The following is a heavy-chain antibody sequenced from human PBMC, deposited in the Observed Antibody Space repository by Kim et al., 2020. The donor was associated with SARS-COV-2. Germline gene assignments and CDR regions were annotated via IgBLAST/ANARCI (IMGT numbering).Heavy chain of an antibody. J-gene: IGHJ3*02. D-gene: IGHD1-26*01. CDR3: ARLGGGSPFDI. V-gene: IGHV4-59*08. Sequence: TNYNPSLNSRVTKSVATSKNPFSLKLSSVAAAATAVYYCARLGGGSPFDIWGQGTMVTVSS. CDR2: T.